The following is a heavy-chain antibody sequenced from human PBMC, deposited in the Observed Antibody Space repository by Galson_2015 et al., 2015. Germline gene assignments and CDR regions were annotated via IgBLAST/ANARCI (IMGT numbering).Heavy chain of an antibody. CDR3: ARDYSNLYYYYGMDV. D-gene: IGHD4-11*01. Sequence: TLSLTCTVSGGSISGGGYYWSWIRQHPGKGLEWIGYIYYSGSTYYNPSLKSRVTISVDTPKNQFSLKLSSVTAADTAVYYCARDYSNLYYYYGMDVWGQGTTVTVSS. CDR1: GGSISGGGYY. J-gene: IGHJ6*02. V-gene: IGHV4-31*03. CDR2: IYYSGST.